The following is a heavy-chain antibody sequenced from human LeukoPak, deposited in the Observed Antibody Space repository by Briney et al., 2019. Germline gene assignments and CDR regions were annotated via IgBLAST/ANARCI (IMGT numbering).Heavy chain of an antibody. V-gene: IGHV1-46*01. CDR1: GYTFTSYY. Sequence: ASVKVSCKASGYTFTSYYMHWVRQAPGQGLEWMGIINPSGGSTSYAQKFQGRVTITRNTSISTAYMELSSLRSEDTAVYYCARGHLTIFGVVIPKNWFDPWGQGTLVTVSS. D-gene: IGHD3-3*01. CDR3: ARGHLTIFGVVIPKNWFDP. J-gene: IGHJ5*02. CDR2: INPSGGST.